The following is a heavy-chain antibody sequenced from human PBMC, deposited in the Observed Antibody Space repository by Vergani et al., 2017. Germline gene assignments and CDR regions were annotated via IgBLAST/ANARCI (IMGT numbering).Heavy chain of an antibody. CDR1: GFNFSSYT. J-gene: IGHJ4*02. V-gene: IGHV3-21*01. D-gene: IGHD6-19*01. Sequence: EVQLLESGGGLVKPGESLRLSCAASGFNFSSYTINWVRQAPGKGLEWVSSLSSSSRYIFYADSVRGRFTVSRDNAKNSIFLQMNSLRDEDTAMYYCAKVGVAVVNGFYFDHWGLGTLVTVSS. CDR3: AKVGVAVVNGFYFDH. CDR2: LSSSSRYI.